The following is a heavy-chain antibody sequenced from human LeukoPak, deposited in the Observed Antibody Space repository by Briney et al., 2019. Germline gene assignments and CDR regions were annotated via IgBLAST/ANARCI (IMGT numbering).Heavy chain of an antibody. J-gene: IGHJ5*02. CDR1: GGTFSIYA. D-gene: IGHD3-22*01. Sequence: ASVKVSCTASGGTFSIYAISWVRQAPGQGLEWMGGIIPIFGIANYAQKFQGRVTITADESTSTAYMELSSLRSEDTAVYYCARGDPYYYDSSGYYWFDPWGQGTLVTVSS. CDR3: ARGDPYYYDSSGYYWFDP. CDR2: IIPIFGIA. V-gene: IGHV1-69*13.